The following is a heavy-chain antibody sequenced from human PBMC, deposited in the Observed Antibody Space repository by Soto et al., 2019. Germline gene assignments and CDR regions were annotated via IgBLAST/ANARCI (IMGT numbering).Heavy chain of an antibody. D-gene: IGHD6-25*01. V-gene: IGHV4-31*03. CDR2: IYYSGST. J-gene: IGHJ5*02. CDR3: AREAAGILNWFDP. CDR1: GGSISSGGYY. Sequence: QVQLQESGPGLMKPSQTLSLTCTVSGGSISSGGYYWSWIRQHPGKGLEWIGYIYYSGSTYYNPSIKSRVTISVDTSKNQFSLKLSSVTAADTAVYYCAREAAGILNWFDPWGQGTLVTVSS.